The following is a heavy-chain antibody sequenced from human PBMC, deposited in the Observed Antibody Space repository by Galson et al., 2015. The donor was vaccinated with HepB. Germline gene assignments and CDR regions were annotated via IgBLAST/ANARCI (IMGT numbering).Heavy chain of an antibody. CDR2: ISYDGSNK. CDR1: GFTFSSYG. D-gene: IGHD6-13*01. CDR3: AKDASSSWYSGMFGSGWYYFDY. J-gene: IGHJ4*02. V-gene: IGHV3-30*18. Sequence: SLRLSCAASGFTFSSYGMHWVRQAPGKGLEWVAVISYDGSNKYYADSVKGRFTISRDNSKNTLYLQMNSLRAEDTAVYYCAKDASSSWYSGMFGSGWYYFDYWGQGTLVTVSS.